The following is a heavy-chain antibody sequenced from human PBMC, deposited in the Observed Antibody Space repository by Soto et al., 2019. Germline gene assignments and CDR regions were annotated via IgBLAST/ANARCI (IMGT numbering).Heavy chain of an antibody. J-gene: IGHJ3*02. Sequence: PSETLSLTCAVSGGSISSGGYSWSWIRQPPGKGLGWIGYIYHSGSTYYNPSLKSRVTISLDTSKNQFSLKLGSVTAADTAVYYCARETWGEVINFEIDYGDYMGKGEIAAFDIWGQGTMVTVSS. CDR2: IYHSGST. CDR1: GGSISSGGYS. V-gene: IGHV4-30-2*01. CDR3: ARETWGEVINFEIDYGDYMGKGEIAAFDI. D-gene: IGHD4-17*01.